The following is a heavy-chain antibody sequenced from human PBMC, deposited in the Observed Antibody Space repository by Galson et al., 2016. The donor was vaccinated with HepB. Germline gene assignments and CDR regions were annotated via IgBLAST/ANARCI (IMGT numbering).Heavy chain of an antibody. Sequence: SVKVSCKASGYIFSNYHLHWVRQAPGQGLEWMGALPPSDITTNYAQQFQGRVTMTSDTATSTVYMELSRLRSDDTAVYYCARDRTVTTLLHYWGQGTLVTVSS. CDR2: LPPSDITT. V-gene: IGHV1-46*03. D-gene: IGHD4-17*01. J-gene: IGHJ4*02. CDR1: GYIFSNYH. CDR3: ARDRTVTTLLHY.